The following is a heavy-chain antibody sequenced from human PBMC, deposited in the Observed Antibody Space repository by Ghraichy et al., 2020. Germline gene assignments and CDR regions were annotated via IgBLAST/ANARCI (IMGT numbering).Heavy chain of an antibody. CDR1: GFTFSDYL. CDR3: ARATDEGWLQLLGDY. Sequence: GESLNISCAASGFTFSDYLMAWIRQAPGKGLEWISYITSSSTYTNYADSVKGRFTISRDNAKNSLYLQMNSLRAEDTAVYYCARATDEGWLQLLGDYWGQGTLVTVSS. V-gene: IGHV3-11*06. CDR2: ITSSSTYT. J-gene: IGHJ4*02. D-gene: IGHD5-24*01.